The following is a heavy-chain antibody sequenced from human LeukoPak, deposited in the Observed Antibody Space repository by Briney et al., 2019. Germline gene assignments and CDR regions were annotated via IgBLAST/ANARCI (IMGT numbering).Heavy chain of an antibody. J-gene: IGHJ4*02. V-gene: IGHV1-8*01. CDR2: MNPSSGNT. CDR1: GYTFTNYE. CDR3: ARVSQRWLVPPVFDY. Sequence: ASVKVSCKASGYTFTNYEINWVRQGTGQGLEWLGWMNPSSGNTGYAQKFQGRVTMTRNTSISTAYMELSSLRSEDTAVYYCARVSQRWLVPPVFDYWGQGTLVTVSS. D-gene: IGHD6-19*01.